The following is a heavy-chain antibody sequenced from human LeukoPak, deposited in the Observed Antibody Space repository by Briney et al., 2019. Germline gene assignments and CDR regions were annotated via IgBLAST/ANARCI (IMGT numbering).Heavy chain of an antibody. Sequence: ASVKVSCKASGYTFTSYGISWVRQAPGQGLEWMGWISAYNGNTNYAQKLQGRVTMTTDTSTSTAYMELRSLRSDDTAVYYCARAFGAVTTERGFDYWGQGTLVTVSS. CDR2: ISAYNGNT. CDR3: ARAFGAVTTERGFDY. J-gene: IGHJ4*02. CDR1: GYTFTSYG. V-gene: IGHV1-18*01. D-gene: IGHD4-17*01.